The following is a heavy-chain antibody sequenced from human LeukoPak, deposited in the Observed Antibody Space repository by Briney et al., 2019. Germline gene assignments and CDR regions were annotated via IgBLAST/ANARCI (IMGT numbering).Heavy chain of an antibody. V-gene: IGHV1-69*13. CDR3: ASGRGGDSSILFYFGY. Sequence: GASVKVSCKPSGGTFSIYAISWVRQAPGQGLEWMGGIIPIFGTANYAQKFQGRVTITADESTSTAYMELSSLRSEDTAVYYCASGRGGDSSILFYFGYWGQGTLVTVSS. CDR1: GGTFSIYA. D-gene: IGHD6-13*01. CDR2: IIPIFGTA. J-gene: IGHJ4*02.